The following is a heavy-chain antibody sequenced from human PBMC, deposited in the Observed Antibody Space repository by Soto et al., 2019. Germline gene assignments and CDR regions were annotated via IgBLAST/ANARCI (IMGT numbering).Heavy chain of an antibody. D-gene: IGHD3-3*01. V-gene: IGHV1-69*13. CDR3: ARDNPTIFGVVIRGPDYYYYGMDV. CDR1: GGTFSSYA. J-gene: IGHJ6*02. Sequence: SVKVSCKASGGTFSSYAISWVRQAPGQGLEWMGGIIPIFGTANYAQKFQGRVTITADESTSTAYMELSSLRYEDTAVYYCARDNPTIFGVVIRGPDYYYYGMDVWGQGNTVSVSS. CDR2: IIPIFGTA.